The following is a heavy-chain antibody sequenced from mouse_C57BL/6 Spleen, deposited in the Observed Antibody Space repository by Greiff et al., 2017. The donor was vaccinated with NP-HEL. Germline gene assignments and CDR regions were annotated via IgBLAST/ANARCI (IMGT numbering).Heavy chain of an antibody. Sequence: ESGPGLVKPSQSLSLTCSVTGYSITSGYYWNWLRQFPGNKLEWVGYISYDGSNNYNPSLKHRISITRDTSKNQFFLKLKSVTTEDTATYYCAREREYPYYFDYWGQGTTLTVSS. CDR1: GYSITSGYY. D-gene: IGHD5-1*01. V-gene: IGHV3-6*01. CDR2: ISYDGSN. J-gene: IGHJ2*01. CDR3: AREREYPYYFDY.